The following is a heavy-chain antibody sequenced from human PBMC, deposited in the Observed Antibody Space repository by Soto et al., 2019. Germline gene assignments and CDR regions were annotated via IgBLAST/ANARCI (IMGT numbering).Heavy chain of an antibody. CDR3: ARDLAEYYVFCNGYYHNWFDP. J-gene: IGHJ5*02. CDR1: GYTFTSYA. V-gene: IGHV1-3*01. D-gene: IGHD3-3*01. Sequence: ASVKVSCKASGYTFTSYAMHWVRQAPGQRLEWMGWINAGNGNTKYSQKFQGRVTITRDTSASTAYMELSSLRSEDTAVYYCARDLAEYYVFCNGYYHNWFDPWCQGTLVTVSS. CDR2: INAGNGNT.